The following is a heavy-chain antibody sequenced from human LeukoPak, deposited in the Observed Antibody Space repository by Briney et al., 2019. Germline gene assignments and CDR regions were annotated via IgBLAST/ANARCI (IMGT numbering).Heavy chain of an antibody. Sequence: SETLSLTCTVSGGSISSSSYFWDWIRQPPGKGLEWIGTIFYSGSTSYNPSLKSRVTISVDTSKNQFSLKLSSVTAADTAVYYCAREDNWNYDYWGQGTLVTVSS. CDR1: GGSISSSSYF. CDR2: IFYSGST. D-gene: IGHD1-7*01. V-gene: IGHV4-39*07. J-gene: IGHJ4*02. CDR3: AREDNWNYDY.